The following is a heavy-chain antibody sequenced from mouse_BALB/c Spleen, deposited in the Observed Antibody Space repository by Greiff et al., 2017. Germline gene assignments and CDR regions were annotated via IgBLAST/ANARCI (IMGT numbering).Heavy chain of an antibody. V-gene: IGHV2-9*02. CDR3: ARDRSPHYGSSLFDY. CDR1: GFSLTSYG. D-gene: IGHD1-1*01. Sequence: QVQLKESGPGLVAPSQSLSITCTVSGFSLTSYGVHWVRQPPGKGLEWLGVIWAGGSTNYNSALMSRLSISKDNSKSQVFLKMNSLQTDDTAMYYCARDRSPHYGSSLFDYWGQGTTLTVSS. CDR2: IWAGGST. J-gene: IGHJ2*01.